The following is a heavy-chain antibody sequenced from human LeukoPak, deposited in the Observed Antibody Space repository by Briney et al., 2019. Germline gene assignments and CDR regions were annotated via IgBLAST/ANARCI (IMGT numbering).Heavy chain of an antibody. Sequence: PSETLSLTCTVSGGSVSGSSYYWGWIRQPPGKGLEWIGSIYYNGDTYYTPSLMSRLTISVDTSKNQFSLKLSSVTAADTAVYFCARLAGAMTQVVTGNGMDVWGQGTTVTVS. CDR1: GGSVSGSSYY. V-gene: IGHV4-39*01. D-gene: IGHD4-23*01. J-gene: IGHJ6*02. CDR3: ARLAGAMTQVVTGNGMDV. CDR2: IYYNGDT.